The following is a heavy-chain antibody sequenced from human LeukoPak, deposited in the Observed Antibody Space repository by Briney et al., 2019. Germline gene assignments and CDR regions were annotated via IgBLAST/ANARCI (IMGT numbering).Heavy chain of an antibody. D-gene: IGHD1-1*01. Sequence: GASVKVSCKASGYTFTSYYMHWVRQAPGQGLEWMGIINPSGGSTSYAQKFQGRVTMTRGTSISTAYMELSRLSSGDTAVYYCARIHVETLEQGFDYWGQGTLVTVSS. CDR2: INPSGGST. V-gene: IGHV1-46*01. J-gene: IGHJ4*02. CDR1: GYTFTSYY. CDR3: ARIHVETLEQGFDY.